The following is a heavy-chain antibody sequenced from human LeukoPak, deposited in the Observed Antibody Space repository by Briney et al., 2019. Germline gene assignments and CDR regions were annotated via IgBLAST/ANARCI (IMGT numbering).Heavy chain of an antibody. V-gene: IGHV3-53*05. D-gene: IGHD6-13*01. J-gene: IGHJ5*02. CDR3: ARGGNDSSSWYTWFDP. CDR2: IYSGGST. Sequence: GGSLRLSCAASGFTVSSKYMSWVRQAPGKGLEWVSLIYSGGSTDYADSVKGRFIISRDNSKNTVYLQMNSLRSEDTAVYYCARGGNDSSSWYTWFDPWGQGTLVTVSS. CDR1: GFTVSSKY.